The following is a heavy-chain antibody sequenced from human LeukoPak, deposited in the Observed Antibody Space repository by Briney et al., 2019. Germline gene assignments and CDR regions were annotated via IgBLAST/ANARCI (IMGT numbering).Heavy chain of an antibody. CDR1: GFTFSSYE. Sequence: GGSLRLSCAASGFTFSSYEMNWVRQAPGKGLEWVSYISSSGGTIYYADSVKGRFTISRDNSKNMLYLQMNGLRVEDTAVYYCAKGPNWFDPWGQGILVTVSS. V-gene: IGHV3-48*03. CDR2: ISSSGGTI. CDR3: AKGPNWFDP. J-gene: IGHJ5*02.